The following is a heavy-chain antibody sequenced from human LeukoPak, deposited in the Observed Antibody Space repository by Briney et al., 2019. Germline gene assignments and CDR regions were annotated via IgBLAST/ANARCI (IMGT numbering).Heavy chain of an antibody. D-gene: IGHD3-22*01. CDR2: IYYSGST. CDR3: ARRGPTDYYDSSGYSVGAFDT. V-gene: IGHV4-59*08. CDR1: GGSISSYY. Sequence: SETLSLTCTVSGGSISSYYWSWIRQPPGKGLEWIGYIYYSGSTNYNPSLKSRVTISVDTSKNQFSLKLSSVTAADTAVYYCARRGPTDYYDSSGYSVGAFDTWGQGTMVTVSS. J-gene: IGHJ3*02.